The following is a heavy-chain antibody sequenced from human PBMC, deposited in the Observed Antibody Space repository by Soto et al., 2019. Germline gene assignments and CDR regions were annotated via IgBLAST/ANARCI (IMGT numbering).Heavy chain of an antibody. V-gene: IGHV3-30-3*01. CDR1: GFTFSSYA. CDR3: ARDFSSGWFEDYYFDY. D-gene: IGHD6-19*01. Sequence: QVQLVESGGGVVQPGRSLRPSCAASGFTFSSYAMHWVRQAPGKGLEWVAVISYDGSNKYYADSVKGRFTISRDNSKNTLYLQMNSLRDEDTAVYYCARDFSSGWFEDYYFDYWGQGTLVTVSS. J-gene: IGHJ4*02. CDR2: ISYDGSNK.